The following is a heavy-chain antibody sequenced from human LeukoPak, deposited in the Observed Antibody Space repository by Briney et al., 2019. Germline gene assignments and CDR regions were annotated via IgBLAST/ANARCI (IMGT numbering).Heavy chain of an antibody. Sequence: ASVKVSCKASGYTFTSYDINWVRQATGQGLEWMGWMNPNSGNTGYAQKFQGRVTITRNTSISTAYMELSSLRSEDTAVHYCARLAIADDGTYYFDYWGQGTLVTVSS. J-gene: IGHJ4*02. V-gene: IGHV1-8*01. D-gene: IGHD6-13*01. CDR1: GYTFTSYD. CDR2: MNPNSGNT. CDR3: ARLAIADDGTYYFDY.